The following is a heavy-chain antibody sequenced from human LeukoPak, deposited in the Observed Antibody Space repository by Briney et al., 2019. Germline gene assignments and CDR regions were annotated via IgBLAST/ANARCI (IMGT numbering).Heavy chain of an antibody. D-gene: IGHD3-9*01. J-gene: IGHJ6*04. Sequence: PSETLSLTCTVSGGSISSYYWSWIRQPPGKGLEWIGYIYYSGSTNYNPSLKSRVTISVDTSKNQFSLKLSSVTAADTAVYYCARFRTMRYDILTGHYGMDVWGKGTTVTVSS. V-gene: IGHV4-59*01. CDR1: GGSISSYY. CDR2: IYYSGST. CDR3: ARFRTMRYDILTGHYGMDV.